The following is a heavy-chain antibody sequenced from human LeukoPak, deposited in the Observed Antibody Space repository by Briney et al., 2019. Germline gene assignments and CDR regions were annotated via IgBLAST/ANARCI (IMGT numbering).Heavy chain of an antibody. CDR2: ISTQSGST. V-gene: IGHV1-18*01. CDR3: ARGAYGDK. Sequence: ASVKVSCEASGYTLTSYGINWMRQAPGQGLEWMGWISTQSGSTNYAQKVQGRLTLTTDRSTNTAYMELRSLRSDDTAVYYCARGAYGDKWGQGTMVTVSS. J-gene: IGHJ4*02. CDR1: GYTLTSYG. D-gene: IGHD4-17*01.